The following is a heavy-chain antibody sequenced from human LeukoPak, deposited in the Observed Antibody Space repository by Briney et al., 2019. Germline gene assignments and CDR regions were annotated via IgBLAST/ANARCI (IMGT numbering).Heavy chain of an antibody. CDR1: GFTFSNCW. Sequence: GGSLRLSCAASGFTFSNCWMTWVRQAPGKGLEWVANIEQDGNEKYYVDSVKGRFTVSRDNAKNSLYLQMNSLRAEDTAVYYCARGYSDSSGIDCWGQGTLVTVSS. CDR3: ARGYSDSSGIDC. CDR2: IEQDGNEK. V-gene: IGHV3-7*04. J-gene: IGHJ4*02. D-gene: IGHD3-22*01.